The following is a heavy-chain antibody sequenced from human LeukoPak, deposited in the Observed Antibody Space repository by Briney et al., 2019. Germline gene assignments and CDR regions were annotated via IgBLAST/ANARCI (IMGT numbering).Heavy chain of an antibody. CDR3: ARHYGDWYFDL. CDR2: ISSSGSTI. Sequence: GGSLRLSCAASGFTFSSYEMNWVRQAPGKGLEWVSYISSSGSTIYYADSVKGRFTISRDNANNSLYLQMNSLRAEDTAVYYCARHYGDWYFDLWGRGTLVTVSS. CDR1: GFTFSSYE. J-gene: IGHJ2*01. D-gene: IGHD4-17*01. V-gene: IGHV3-48*03.